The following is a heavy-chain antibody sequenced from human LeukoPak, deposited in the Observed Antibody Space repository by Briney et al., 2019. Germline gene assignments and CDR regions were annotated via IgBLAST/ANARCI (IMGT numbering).Heavy chain of an antibody. CDR2: IYYSGST. CDR1: GGSISSSSYY. J-gene: IGHJ5*02. CDR3: ARRLFGSGSYYTHNWFDP. Sequence: SETLSLTCTVSGGSISSSSYYWGWIRQPPGKGLEWIGSIYYSGSTYYNPSLKSRVTISVDTSKDQFSLKLSSVTAADTAVYYCARRLFGSGSYYTHNWFDPWGQGTLVTVSS. V-gene: IGHV4-39*01. D-gene: IGHD3-10*01.